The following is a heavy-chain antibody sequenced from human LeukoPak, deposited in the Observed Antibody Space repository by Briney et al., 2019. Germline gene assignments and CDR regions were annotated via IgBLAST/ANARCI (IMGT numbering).Heavy chain of an antibody. V-gene: IGHV1-2*02. CDR1: GYTFSGYY. J-gene: IGHJ5*02. CDR3: ARDSTSSSWYRRGWFDP. D-gene: IGHD6-13*01. CDR2: INPNSGGT. Sequence: GASVKVSCKASGYTFSGYYMHWVRQAPGQGLEWMGWINPNSGGTNYAQKFQGRVTMTRDTSISTAYMELSRLRSDDTAAYYCARDSTSSSWYRRGWFDPWGQGTLVTVSS.